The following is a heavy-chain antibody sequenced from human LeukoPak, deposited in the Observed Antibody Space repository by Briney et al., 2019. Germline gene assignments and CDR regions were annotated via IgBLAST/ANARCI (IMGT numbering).Heavy chain of an antibody. CDR1: GYTFTGYY. Sequence: ASVKVSCKASGYTFTGYYMHWVRQAPGQGLEWMGWINPNSGGTNYAQKFQGRVTMTRDMSTSTVYMELSSLRSEDTAVYYCARAGGIAEGYSDYWGQGTLVTVSS. V-gene: IGHV1-2*02. J-gene: IGHJ4*02. CDR2: INPNSGGT. D-gene: IGHD4-23*01. CDR3: ARAGGIAEGYSDY.